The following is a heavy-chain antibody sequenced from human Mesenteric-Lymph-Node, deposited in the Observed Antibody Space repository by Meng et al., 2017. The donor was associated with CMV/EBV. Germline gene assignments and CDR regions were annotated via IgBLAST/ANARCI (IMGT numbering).Heavy chain of an antibody. J-gene: IGHJ6*02. D-gene: IGHD3-10*01. CDR1: GGSISSSSYY. V-gene: IGHV4-39*07. CDR3: ARDRGITMVRGVYYYYGMDV. CDR2: IYYSGST. Sequence: GSLRLSCTVSGGSISSSSYYWGRIRQPPGKGLEWIGSIYYSGSTYYNPSLKSRVTISVDTSKNQFSLKLSSVTAADTAVYYCARDRGITMVRGVYYYYGMDVWGQGTTVTVSS.